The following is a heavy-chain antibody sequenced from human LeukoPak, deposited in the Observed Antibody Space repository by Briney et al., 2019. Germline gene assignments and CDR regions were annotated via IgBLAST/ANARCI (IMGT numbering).Heavy chain of an antibody. CDR2: IKQDGSEK. CDR1: GFTFSSYE. CDR3: ARGRPRLDY. Sequence: GGSLRLSCAASGFTFSSYEMNWVRQAPGKGLEWVANIKQDGSEKYYVDSVKGRFTISRDNAKNSLYLQMNSLRAEDTAVYYCARGRPRLDYWGQGTLVTVSS. V-gene: IGHV3-7*01. D-gene: IGHD6-6*01. J-gene: IGHJ4*02.